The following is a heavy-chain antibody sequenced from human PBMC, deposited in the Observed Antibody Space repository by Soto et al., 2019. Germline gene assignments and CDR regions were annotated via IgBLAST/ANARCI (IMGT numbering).Heavy chain of an antibody. J-gene: IGHJ3*02. Sequence: SETLSLTCTVSGGSISSGDYYWSWIRQPPGKGLEWIGYIYYSGSTYYNPSLKSRVTISVDTSKNQFSLKLSSVTAADTAVYYCAREGYYYDSSGYAPHDAFDIWGQGTMVTVSS. D-gene: IGHD3-22*01. CDR3: AREGYYYDSSGYAPHDAFDI. CDR1: GGSISSGDYY. V-gene: IGHV4-30-4*01. CDR2: IYYSGST.